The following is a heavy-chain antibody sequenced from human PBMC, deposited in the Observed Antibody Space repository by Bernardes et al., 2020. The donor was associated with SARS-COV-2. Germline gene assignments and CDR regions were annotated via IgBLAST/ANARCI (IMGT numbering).Heavy chain of an antibody. Sequence: GGSLRLSCAASGFTFSIYAMHWVRQAPGKGLEWVAVISSDGNIKYYADSVKGRFTISRDNSKNTLYLQMNSLRGEDTAVYYCAREPDGTFDYWGQGTLVTVSS. J-gene: IGHJ4*02. CDR3: AREPDGTFDY. CDR2: ISSDGNIK. V-gene: IGHV3-30-3*01. D-gene: IGHD6-13*01. CDR1: GFTFSIYA.